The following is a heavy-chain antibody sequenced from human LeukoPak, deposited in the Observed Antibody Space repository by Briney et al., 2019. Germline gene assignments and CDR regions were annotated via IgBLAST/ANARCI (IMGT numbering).Heavy chain of an antibody. D-gene: IGHD2-15*01. Sequence: GQSLRLSCAASGFTFSSYAMHWVRQAPGKGLEWVTVISYDGSNKYYADSVKGRFTISRDNSKNTLYLQMNSLRAEDTAVYYCAREILVVVVAANHYGMDVWGQGTTVTVSS. V-gene: IGHV3-30-3*01. CDR2: ISYDGSNK. CDR3: AREILVVVVAANHYGMDV. CDR1: GFTFSSYA. J-gene: IGHJ6*02.